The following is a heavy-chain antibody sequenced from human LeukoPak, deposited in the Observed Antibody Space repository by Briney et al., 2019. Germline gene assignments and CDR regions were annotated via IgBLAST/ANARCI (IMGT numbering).Heavy chain of an antibody. CDR3: AEGTAG. CDR1: GFTFSSYS. CDR2: IKQDGSEK. D-gene: IGHD1-1*01. Sequence: PGGSLRLSCAASGFTFSSYSMNWVRQALGKGLEWVANIKQDGSEKYYVDSVRGRFTISRDNAKNSLYLQMNSLRAEDTAVYYCAEGTAGWGQGTLVSVSS. J-gene: IGHJ4*02. V-gene: IGHV3-7*01.